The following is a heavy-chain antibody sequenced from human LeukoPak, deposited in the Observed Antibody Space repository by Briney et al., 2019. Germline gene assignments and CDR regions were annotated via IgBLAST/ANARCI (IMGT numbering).Heavy chain of an antibody. V-gene: IGHV4-59*08. Sequence: PSETLSLTCTVSGGSISSYYWSWIRQPPGKGLEWIGYIYYSGSTNYNPSLKSRVTISVDTSKNQFSLKLSSVTAADTAVYHCARLQLSGSGRDYWGQGTLVTVSS. J-gene: IGHJ4*02. CDR3: ARLQLSGSGRDY. CDR1: GGSISSYY. D-gene: IGHD3-10*01. CDR2: IYYSGST.